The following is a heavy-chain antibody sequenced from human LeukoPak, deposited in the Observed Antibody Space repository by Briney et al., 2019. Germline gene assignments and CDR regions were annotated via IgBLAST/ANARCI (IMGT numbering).Heavy chain of an antibody. D-gene: IGHD2-2*01. J-gene: IGHJ4*02. Sequence: GGPLRLSCAASGFTFSTYSMNWVPQAPGKGLEWLSSISSSSSYIYYADSVKGRFTISRDNAKNSLYLQMNSLRAEDTAVYYCARDGSGYCSSTSCPLGYWGQGTLVTVSS. V-gene: IGHV3-21*01. CDR2: ISSSSSYI. CDR3: ARDGSGYCSSTSCPLGY. CDR1: GFTFSTYS.